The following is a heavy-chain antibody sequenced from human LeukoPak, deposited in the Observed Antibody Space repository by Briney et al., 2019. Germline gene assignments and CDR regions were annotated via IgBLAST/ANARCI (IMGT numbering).Heavy chain of an antibody. CDR3: ARGSGQAPYYSDSSGYDY. CDR2: LYSSGST. V-gene: IGHV3-66*02. Sequence: GGSLRLSCAASGFSVNYNYVSWVRQAPGKGLEWVSVLYSSGSTYYADSVKGRFSISRDNSKNTLYLQMNSLRTEDTAVYYCARGSGQAPYYSDSSGYDYWGQGTLVTVSS. J-gene: IGHJ4*02. CDR1: GFSVNYNY. D-gene: IGHD3-22*01.